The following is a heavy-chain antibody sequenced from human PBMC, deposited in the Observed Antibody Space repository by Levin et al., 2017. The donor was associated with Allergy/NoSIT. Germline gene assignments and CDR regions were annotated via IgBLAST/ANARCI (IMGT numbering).Heavy chain of an antibody. J-gene: IGHJ4*02. CDR2: INHSGST. CDR3: ARGRTFSGWYSRPTYFDY. V-gene: IGHV4-34*01. CDR1: GGSFSGYY. Sequence: SETLSLTCAVYGGSFSGYYWSWIRQPPGKGLEWIGEINHSGSTNYNPSLKSRVTISVDTSKNQFSLKLSSVTAADTAVYYCARGRTFSGWYSRPTYFDYWGQGTLVTVSS. D-gene: IGHD6-19*01.